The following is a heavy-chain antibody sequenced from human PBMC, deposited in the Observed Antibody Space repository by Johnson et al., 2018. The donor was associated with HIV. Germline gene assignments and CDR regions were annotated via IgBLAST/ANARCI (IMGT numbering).Heavy chain of an antibody. CDR1: ELTSSNYA. V-gene: IGHV3-69-1*01. D-gene: IGHD2-15*01. Sequence: VQLVESGGGLVQPGGSLRLSCVASELTSSNYAISWVRQAPGQGLEWVSAISASGSTSYADSVKGRFTISRDNANNSLYLQMNSLRAEDTAVYYCAGRDLLRAFDIWGQGTMVTVSS. J-gene: IGHJ3*02. CDR2: ISASGST. CDR3: AGRDLLRAFDI.